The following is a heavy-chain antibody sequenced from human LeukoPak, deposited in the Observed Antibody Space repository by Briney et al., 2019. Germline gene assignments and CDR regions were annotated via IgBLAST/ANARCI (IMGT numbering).Heavy chain of an antibody. CDR3: GRALVSPRMTFDY. CDR2: INHSGST. J-gene: IGHJ4*02. D-gene: IGHD2-8*01. Sequence: SDTLSLIRAVYGRSFSGYYWIWMRQPPGKGLEEIGEINHSGSTNYNPSLKRRVIISVDTSKNQFSLTLSSLTAADAAVYLLGRALVSPRMTFDYWGQGTLVTVSS. CDR1: GRSFSGYY. V-gene: IGHV4-34*01.